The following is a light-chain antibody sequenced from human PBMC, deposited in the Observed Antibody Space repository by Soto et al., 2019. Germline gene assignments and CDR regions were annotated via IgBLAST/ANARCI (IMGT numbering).Light chain of an antibody. J-gene: IGKJ4*01. CDR2: GAF. Sequence: EIVMTQSPATLSVSPGETATLSCRASQSVSYNLAWYQQKPAQGPRLLIYGAFTRATGIPARFSGSGSRTEVTLAISSLQSEDCAVYYCQQYKNWSPLTFGGGTKVEIK. CDR1: QSVSYN. V-gene: IGKV3-15*01. CDR3: QQYKNWSPLT.